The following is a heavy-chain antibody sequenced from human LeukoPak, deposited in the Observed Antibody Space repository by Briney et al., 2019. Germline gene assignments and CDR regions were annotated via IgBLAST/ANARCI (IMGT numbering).Heavy chain of an antibody. CDR1: GFSFSNHY. J-gene: IGHJ4*02. CDR2: INEDGSNK. CDR3: TRVIVAVPGYFDYFDF. D-gene: IGHD6-19*01. Sequence: GGSLRLSCTASGFSFSNHYMRWIRQAPGKGLEWVANINEDGSNKWHLGSVKGRFTVSRDNARNSLYLQMNSLRVEDTAVYYCTRVIVAVPGYFDYFDFWDQGVLVTVSS. V-gene: IGHV3-7*01.